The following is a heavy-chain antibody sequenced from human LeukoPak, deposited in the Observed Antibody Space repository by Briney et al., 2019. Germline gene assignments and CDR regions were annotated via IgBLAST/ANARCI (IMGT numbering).Heavy chain of an antibody. CDR3: AREDYSGYDFYDY. CDR2: INSDGNSR. J-gene: IGHJ4*02. V-gene: IGHV3-74*01. CDR1: GFTFSSYW. D-gene: IGHD5-12*01. Sequence: GGSLRLSCAASGFTFSSYWMHWVRQAPGKGLVWVSLINSDGNSRNYADSVKGRFTISRDNAKNTLYLQMNSLRVENTAVYYCAREDYSGYDFYDYWGQGSLVTVSS.